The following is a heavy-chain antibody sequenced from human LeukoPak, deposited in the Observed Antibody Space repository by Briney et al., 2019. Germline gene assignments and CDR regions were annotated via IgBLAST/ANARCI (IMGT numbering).Heavy chain of an antibody. Sequence: GASVKVSCKASGYTFTSYGISWVRQAPGQGLEWMGWINPNSGGTNYAQKFQGRVTMTRDTSISTAYMELSRLRSDDTAVYYCARIAPSGGDCYSCDYWGQGTLVTVSS. V-gene: IGHV1-2*02. CDR3: ARIAPSGGDCYSCDY. CDR2: INPNSGGT. J-gene: IGHJ4*02. D-gene: IGHD2-21*02. CDR1: GYTFTSYG.